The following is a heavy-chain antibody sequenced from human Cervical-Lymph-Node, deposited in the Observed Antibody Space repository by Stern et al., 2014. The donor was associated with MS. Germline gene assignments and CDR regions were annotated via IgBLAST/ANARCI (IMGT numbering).Heavy chain of an antibody. CDR2: IYTDGST. CDR3: ARAIFGVNTAAMAPDAFDS. CDR1: GFTVSKNY. V-gene: IGHV3-53*01. J-gene: IGHJ3*01. D-gene: IGHD3-3*01. Sequence: VQLVESGGGLIQPGGSLRLSCAAPGFTVSKNYMSWVRQAPGKGLEWVSLIYTDGSTYYAGPVKGRFTISRDSSKNMLFLQMNSLRAEDTAMYYCARAIFGVNTAAMAPDAFDSWGQGTMVTVSS.